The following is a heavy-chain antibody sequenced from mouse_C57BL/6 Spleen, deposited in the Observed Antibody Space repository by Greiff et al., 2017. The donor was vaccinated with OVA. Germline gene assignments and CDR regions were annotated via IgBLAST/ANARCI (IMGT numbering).Heavy chain of an antibody. D-gene: IGHD1-1*01. CDR2: IDPETGGT. CDR1: GYTFTDYE. Sequence: QVQLQQSGAELVRPGASVTLSCKASGYTFTDYEMHWVKQTPVHGLEWIGAIDPETGGTAYNQKFKGKAILTADKSSSTAYMELRSLTSEDSAVYYSTRSGGVVQYYFDYWGQGTTLTVSS. CDR3: TRSGGVVQYYFDY. V-gene: IGHV1-15*01. J-gene: IGHJ2*01.